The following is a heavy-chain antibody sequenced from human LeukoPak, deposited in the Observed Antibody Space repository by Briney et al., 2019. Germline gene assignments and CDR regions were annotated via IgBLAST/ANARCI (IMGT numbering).Heavy chain of an antibody. CDR2: IYYSGST. V-gene: IGHV4-61*01. D-gene: IGHD2/OR15-2a*01. CDR1: GYSISSGYC. J-gene: IGHJ4*02. Sequence: SETLSLTCTVSGYSISSGYCWGWIRQPPGKGLEWIGYIYYSGSTNYNPSLKSRVTISVDTSKNQFSLKLSSVTAADTAVYYCARVVQYEDYFDYWGQGTLVTVSS. CDR3: ARVVQYEDYFDY.